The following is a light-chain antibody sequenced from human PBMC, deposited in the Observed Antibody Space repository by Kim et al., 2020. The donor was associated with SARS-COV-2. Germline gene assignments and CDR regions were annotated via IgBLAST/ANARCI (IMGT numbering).Light chain of an antibody. CDR2: GAS. CDR1: QAIRND. Sequence: ASVGERGNITCRASQAIRNDLGWYQQKPGKAPKCLISGASILHTGVPSRFSGSGSGTEFTLPITSLQPEDFATYFCVQQSGHPRTFGQGTKVEVK. J-gene: IGKJ1*01. V-gene: IGKV1-17*01. CDR3: VQQSGHPRT.